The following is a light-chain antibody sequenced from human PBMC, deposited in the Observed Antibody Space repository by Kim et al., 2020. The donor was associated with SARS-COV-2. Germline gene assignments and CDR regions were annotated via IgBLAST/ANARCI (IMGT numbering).Light chain of an antibody. V-gene: IGKV1-39*01. CDR2: AAS. Sequence: DIQMTQSPSSLSASVGDRVTITCRASQNVSSYLNWYQQKPGKAPVLLIYAASSLQSGVPSRFSGSGSGTAFTLTISSLQPEDFATYYCQQSYTTPRTFGQGTKVEIK. CDR1: QNVSSY. CDR3: QQSYTTPRT. J-gene: IGKJ1*01.